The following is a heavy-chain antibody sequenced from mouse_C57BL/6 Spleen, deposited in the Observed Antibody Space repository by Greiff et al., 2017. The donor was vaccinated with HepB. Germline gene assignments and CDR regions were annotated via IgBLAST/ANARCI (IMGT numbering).Heavy chain of an antibody. CDR1: GYTFTSYW. CDR2: IDPNSGGT. V-gene: IGHV1-72*01. Sequence: QVQLQQPGAELVKPGASVKLSCKASGYTFTSYWMHWVKQRPGRGLEWIGRIDPNSGGTKYNEKFKSKATLTVDKPSSTAYTQLSSLTSEDSAVYYCARLGAYYFDYWGQGTTLTVSS. J-gene: IGHJ2*01. D-gene: IGHD4-1*01. CDR3: ARLGAYYFDY.